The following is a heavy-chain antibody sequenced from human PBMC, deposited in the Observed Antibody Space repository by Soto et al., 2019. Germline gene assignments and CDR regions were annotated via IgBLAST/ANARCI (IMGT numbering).Heavy chain of an antibody. Sequence: SETLSLTCAVSGGSISSSNWWSWVRQPPGKGLEWIGEIYHSGSTNYNPSLKSRVTISVDKSKNQFSLKLSSVTAADTAVYYCASGYSGYDSYYYGMDDWGQRTAVTVSS. J-gene: IGHJ6*02. D-gene: IGHD5-12*01. CDR1: GGSISSSNW. V-gene: IGHV4-4*02. CDR2: IYHSGST. CDR3: ASGYSGYDSYYYGMDD.